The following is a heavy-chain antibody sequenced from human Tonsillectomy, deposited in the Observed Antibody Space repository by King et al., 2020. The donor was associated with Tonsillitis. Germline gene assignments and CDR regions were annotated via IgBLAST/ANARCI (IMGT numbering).Heavy chain of an antibody. Sequence: VQLVESGGGLVKPGRSLRLSCAASGFTFDDYAMHWVRQAPGKGLEWVSGISWNSGSIGYADSVKGRFTISRDNAKNSLYLQMNSLRAEDTALYYCAKDKRSSGWYYFDYWGQGTLVTVSS. CDR2: ISWNSGSI. D-gene: IGHD6-19*01. J-gene: IGHJ4*02. CDR3: AKDKRSSGWYYFDY. CDR1: GFTFDDYA. V-gene: IGHV3-9*01.